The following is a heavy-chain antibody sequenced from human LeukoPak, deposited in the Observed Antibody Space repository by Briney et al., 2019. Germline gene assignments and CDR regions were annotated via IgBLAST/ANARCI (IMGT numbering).Heavy chain of an antibody. D-gene: IGHD4-17*01. CDR2: IKQDESQK. V-gene: IGHV3-7*05. CDR1: GFTFSRAR. J-gene: IGHJ3*02. Sequence: GGALRLSCAPPGFTFSRARMSSGSHTPRAGLEWVAPIKQDESQKEYVDSVTGRFAISRDNDKNSLYLQMNSLRAEDTAVYYCARDPTVTNFHDAFDIWGQGTMVTVSS. CDR3: ARDPTVTNFHDAFDI.